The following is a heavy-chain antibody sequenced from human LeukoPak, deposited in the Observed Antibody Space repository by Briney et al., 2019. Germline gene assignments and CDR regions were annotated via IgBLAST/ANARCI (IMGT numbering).Heavy chain of an antibody. CDR1: GYTFTGYY. Sequence: ASVQVSCKASGYTFTGYYIHWVRQAPGQGLEWMGWINPSSGATKYAQKFQGRFTMTSDTSISTAYMELISLTADDTAVFYCARDMGRDNSGWYPYHDYWGQGTLVTVSS. CDR2: INPSSGAT. J-gene: IGHJ4*02. D-gene: IGHD6-19*01. CDR3: ARDMGRDNSGWYPYHDY. V-gene: IGHV1-2*02.